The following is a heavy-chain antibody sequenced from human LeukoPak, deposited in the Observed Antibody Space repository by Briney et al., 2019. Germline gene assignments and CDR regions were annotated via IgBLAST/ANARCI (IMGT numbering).Heavy chain of an antibody. CDR1: EFTFRSYG. CDR3: AKGYGDLVAFDI. V-gene: IGHV3-30*02. Sequence: GGSLRLSCAASEFTFRSYGMDWVRQAPGKGLEWVAFIRYDGNNKDYADSVKGRFTISRDNSKNTLYLQMNSLRAEDTAVYYCAKGYGDLVAFDIWGQGTMVTVSS. D-gene: IGHD4-17*01. CDR2: IRYDGNNK. J-gene: IGHJ3*02.